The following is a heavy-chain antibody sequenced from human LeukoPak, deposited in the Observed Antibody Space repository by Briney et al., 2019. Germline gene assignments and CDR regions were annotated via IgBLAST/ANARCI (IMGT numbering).Heavy chain of an antibody. D-gene: IGHD1-26*01. Sequence: SETLSLTCPVSGGSITSSYWSWIRQPAGKGLEWIGRIYTSGSTNYNPSLKSRVTMSVDTSKNQFSLKLSSVTAADTAVYYCAREAMGAIPFDYWGQGTLVTVSS. CDR2: IYTSGST. CDR3: AREAMGAIPFDY. CDR1: GGSITSSY. J-gene: IGHJ4*02. V-gene: IGHV4-4*07.